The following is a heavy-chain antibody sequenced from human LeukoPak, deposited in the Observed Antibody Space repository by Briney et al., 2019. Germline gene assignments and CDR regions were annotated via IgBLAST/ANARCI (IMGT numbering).Heavy chain of an antibody. CDR1: GFTFSSYA. CDR2: ISSSGSTI. D-gene: IGHD3-22*01. Sequence: GGSLRLSCAASGFTFSSYAMSWVRQAPGKGLEWVSYISSSGSTIYYADSVKGRFTISRDNAKNSLYLQMNSLRAEDTAVYYCARAPPEYYYDSSGQQVAFDIWGQGTMVTVSS. J-gene: IGHJ3*02. CDR3: ARAPPEYYYDSSGQQVAFDI. V-gene: IGHV3-48*03.